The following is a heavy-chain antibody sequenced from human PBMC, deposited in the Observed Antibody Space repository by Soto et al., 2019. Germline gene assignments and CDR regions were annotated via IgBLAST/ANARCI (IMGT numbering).Heavy chain of an antibody. V-gene: IGHV1-2*02. CDR3: ARQLASCGGDCYTEPVDY. J-gene: IGHJ4*02. D-gene: IGHD2-21*02. CDR1: AYSFTGYY. CDR2: INPKSGDT. Sequence: QAQLVQSGAEVKKPGASVKISCEASAYSFTGYYIHWVRQAPGQGLEWMGWINPKSGDTKYAQRFQCRVTMTRDTSITTAYMELTKLTSDDTALYYCARQLASCGGDCYTEPVDYWGQGTLVTVSS.